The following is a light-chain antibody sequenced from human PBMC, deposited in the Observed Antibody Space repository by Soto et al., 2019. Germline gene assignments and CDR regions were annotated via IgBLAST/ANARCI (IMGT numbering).Light chain of an antibody. CDR3: QQRSNWPRT. J-gene: IGKJ1*01. Sequence: IQLTQSPSSLSASVGDRVTITCRASQGISSYLAWYQQKPGKAPKLLIYAASTLQSGVPSRFSGSGSGTDFTLTISRLEPEDFAVYYCQQRSNWPRTFGQGTKVDIK. V-gene: IGKV1-9*01. CDR2: AAS. CDR1: QGISSY.